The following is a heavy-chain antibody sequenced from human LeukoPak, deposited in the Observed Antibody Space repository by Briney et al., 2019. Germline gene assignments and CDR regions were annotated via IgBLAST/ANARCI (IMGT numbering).Heavy chain of an antibody. CDR2: IYYSGST. Sequence: TSETLSLTCTVSGGSISSSSYYWGWIRQPPGKGLEWIGSIYYSGSTYYNPSLKSRVTISVDTSKNQFPLKLSSVTAADTAVYYCARTFGEFFDYWGQGTLVTVSS. CDR3: ARTFGEFFDY. CDR1: GGSISSSSYY. V-gene: IGHV4-39*01. J-gene: IGHJ4*02. D-gene: IGHD3-10*01.